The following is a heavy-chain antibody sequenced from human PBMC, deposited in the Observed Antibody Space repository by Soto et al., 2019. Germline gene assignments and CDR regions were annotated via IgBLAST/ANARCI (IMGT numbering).Heavy chain of an antibody. CDR3: PTEGDTAMDAIYYYYGMDV. J-gene: IGHJ6*02. V-gene: IGHV3-15*01. Sequence: GSLRLSCAASGFTFSNAWMSWVRQAPGKWLEWVGRIKSKTDGGTTDYAAPVKGRFTISRDDSKNTLYLQMNRLKTEDTAVYYCPTEGDTAMDAIYYYYGMDVWGQGTTVTVSS. CDR1: GFTFSNAW. CDR2: IKSKTDGGTT. D-gene: IGHD5-18*01.